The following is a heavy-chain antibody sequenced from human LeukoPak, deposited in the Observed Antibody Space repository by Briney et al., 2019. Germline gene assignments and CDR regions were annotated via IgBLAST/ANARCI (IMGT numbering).Heavy chain of an antibody. J-gene: IGHJ6*04. V-gene: IGHV3-30*18. Sequence: GGSLRLSCAASGFTFSSYGMHWVRQAPGKGLEWVAVISYDGTTKYYGDSVKGRFTISRDNSKNTLYLQMNSLRAEDTAVYYCAELGITMIGGVWGKGTTVTISS. CDR1: GFTFSSYG. CDR3: AELGITMIGGV. CDR2: ISYDGTTK. D-gene: IGHD3-10*02.